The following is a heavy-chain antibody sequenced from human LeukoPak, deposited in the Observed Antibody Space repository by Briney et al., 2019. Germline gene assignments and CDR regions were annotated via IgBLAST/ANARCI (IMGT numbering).Heavy chain of an antibody. CDR1: GYTFTSYG. V-gene: IGHV1-18*01. Sequence: ASVKVSCKASGYTFTSYGISWVRQAPGQGREWMGWISAYNGNTNYAQKLQGRVTMTTDTSTSTAYMELRSLRSDDTAVYYCARDRRGYSYGPRVTFDYWGQGTLVTASS. CDR2: ISAYNGNT. D-gene: IGHD5-18*01. CDR3: ARDRRGYSYGPRVTFDY. J-gene: IGHJ4*02.